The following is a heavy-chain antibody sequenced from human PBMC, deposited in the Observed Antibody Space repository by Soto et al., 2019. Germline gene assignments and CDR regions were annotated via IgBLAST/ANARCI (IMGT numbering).Heavy chain of an antibody. J-gene: IGHJ6*02. Sequence: TLSLTCTVSGGSISSGDYYWSWIRQRPGKGLEWIGYIYYSGSTYYNPALKSRVTISVDTSKSQFSLKLSSVTAADTAVYYCARDRRESFQQVRDGMDVWGQGITVTASS. CDR2: IYYSGST. CDR1: GGSISSGDYY. V-gene: IGHV4-30-4*01. CDR3: ARDRRESFQQVRDGMDV. D-gene: IGHD3-3*01.